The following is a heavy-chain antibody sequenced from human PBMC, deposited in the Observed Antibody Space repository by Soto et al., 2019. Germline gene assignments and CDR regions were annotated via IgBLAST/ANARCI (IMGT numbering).Heavy chain of an antibody. Sequence: QVQLVQSGAEVKKPGASVKVSCKASGYTFTSYAMHWVRQAPGQRLEWMGWINAGNGNTKYSQKFQGRVTITRDTSASTAYMELSSLRSEDTAVYYCARDKRYFDWLTKPNNWFDPWGQGTLVTVSS. CDR3: ARDKRYFDWLTKPNNWFDP. CDR2: INAGNGNT. V-gene: IGHV1-3*01. CDR1: GYTFTSYA. D-gene: IGHD3-9*01. J-gene: IGHJ5*02.